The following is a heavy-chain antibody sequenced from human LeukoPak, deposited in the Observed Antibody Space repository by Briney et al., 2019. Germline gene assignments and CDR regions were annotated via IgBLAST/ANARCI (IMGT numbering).Heavy chain of an antibody. CDR3: AKDLGTSGWYINS. J-gene: IGHJ4*02. CDR2: ITSGGTST. CDR1: RFTFSTYA. V-gene: IGHV3-23*01. D-gene: IGHD6-19*01. Sequence: GGSLRLSCAASRFTFSTYAMIWVRQAPGKGLEWVSAITSGGTSTYYADSVRGRFTISRDNSKSTLYLQMNSLRAEDTAVYHCAKDLGTSGWYINSWGQGTLVTVSS.